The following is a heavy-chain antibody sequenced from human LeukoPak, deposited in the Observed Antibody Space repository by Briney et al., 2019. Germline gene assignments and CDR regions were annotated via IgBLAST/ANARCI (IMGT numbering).Heavy chain of an antibody. CDR2: IYFTGNT. Sequence: SETLSLTCTVSGGSISSYYWSWIRQPPGKGLEWIGYIYFTGNTYYNSSLKSRLTISFEPSNIQFSLRLSSVTAADTAIYYCARLKTGYYFDSWGQGTLVTVSA. CDR3: ARLKTGYYFDS. V-gene: IGHV4-59*06. CDR1: GGSISSYY. D-gene: IGHD3-9*01. J-gene: IGHJ4*02.